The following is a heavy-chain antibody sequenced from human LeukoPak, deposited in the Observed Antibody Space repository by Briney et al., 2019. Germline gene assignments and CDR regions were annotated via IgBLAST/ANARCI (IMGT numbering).Heavy chain of an antibody. Sequence: ASVKVSCKASGYTFTGYYMHWVRQAPGQGLEWMGWINPNSGGTNYAQKFQGWVTMTRDTSISTAYMELSRLRSDDTAVYYCAAGGVTYGAGGYYHYYGMDVWGQGTTVTVSS. V-gene: IGHV1-2*04. J-gene: IGHJ6*02. CDR3: AAGGVTYGAGGYYHYYGMDV. CDR1: GYTFTGYY. D-gene: IGHD4-17*01. CDR2: INPNSGGT.